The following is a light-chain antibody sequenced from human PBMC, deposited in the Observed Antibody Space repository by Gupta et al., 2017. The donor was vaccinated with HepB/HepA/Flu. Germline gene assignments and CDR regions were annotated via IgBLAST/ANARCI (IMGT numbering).Light chain of an antibody. Sequence: IQMPQPPSSLSASVGDRVTITCQASQDISNYLNWYQQKPGKAPKLLIYDASKWETGVPSRFSGSGSGTDFTFTISSLQPEDIATYYCQQYDNRPLTFGGGTKLEIK. V-gene: IGKV1-33*01. J-gene: IGKJ4*01. CDR3: QQYDNRPLT. CDR1: QDISNY. CDR2: DAS.